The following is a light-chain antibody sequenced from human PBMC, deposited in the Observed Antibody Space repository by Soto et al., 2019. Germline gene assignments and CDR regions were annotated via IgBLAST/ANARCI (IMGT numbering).Light chain of an antibody. Sequence: QSPSFLSASVGDRVTITCRASQGIASFLAWYQQKPGKAPNLLIYAASTLHSGVPSRFSGSRSGTEFTLTISSLQPEDFATYFCQQLDTYPRTFGQGTRLEIK. CDR1: QGIASF. V-gene: IGKV1-9*01. CDR2: AAS. J-gene: IGKJ5*01. CDR3: QQLDTYPRT.